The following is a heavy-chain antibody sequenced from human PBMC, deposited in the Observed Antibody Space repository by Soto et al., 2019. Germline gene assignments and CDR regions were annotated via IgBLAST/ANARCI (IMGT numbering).Heavy chain of an antibody. CDR3: AKGTDIAARYYYYYGMDV. J-gene: IGHJ6*02. Sequence: QVQLVESGGGVVQPGRSLRLSCAASGFTFSSYGMHWDRQAPGKGLEWVAVISYDGSNKYYADSVKGRFTISRDNSKNTLYLQMNSLRAEDTAVYYCAKGTDIAARYYYYYGMDVWGQGTTVTVSS. V-gene: IGHV3-30*18. CDR1: GFTFSSYG. D-gene: IGHD6-6*01. CDR2: ISYDGSNK.